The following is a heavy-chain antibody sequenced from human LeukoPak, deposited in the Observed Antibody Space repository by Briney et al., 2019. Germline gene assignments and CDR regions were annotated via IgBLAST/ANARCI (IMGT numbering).Heavy chain of an antibody. V-gene: IGHV4-39*07. CDR1: GGSISSGGYY. J-gene: IGHJ3*02. CDR2: INHSGST. Sequence: PSETLSLTCTVSGGSISSGGYYWSWIRQPPGKGLEWIGEINHSGSTNYNPSLKSRVTISVDTTKNRFSLKLSSVTAADTAVYYCARRERYCSSTSCYKNAFDIWGQGTMVTVSS. D-gene: IGHD2-2*02. CDR3: ARRERYCSSTSCYKNAFDI.